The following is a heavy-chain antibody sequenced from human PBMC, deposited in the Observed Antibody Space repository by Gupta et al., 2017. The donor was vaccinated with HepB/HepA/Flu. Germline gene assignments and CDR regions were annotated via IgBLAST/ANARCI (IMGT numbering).Heavy chain of an antibody. Sequence: EGQLVQSGGGLIQPGGSLRLSCAVSGFTVYNNYMSWVRQVPGKGLEWVSLIYSGGKAYYADSVQGRFTVSRDNSKNTLYLQMNSLRPEDTAIYYCAIYSSLDFWGLGTLVTVSS. CDR3: AIYSSLDF. J-gene: IGHJ4*02. V-gene: IGHV3-53*01. D-gene: IGHD6-13*01. CDR1: GFTVYNNY. CDR2: IYSGGKA.